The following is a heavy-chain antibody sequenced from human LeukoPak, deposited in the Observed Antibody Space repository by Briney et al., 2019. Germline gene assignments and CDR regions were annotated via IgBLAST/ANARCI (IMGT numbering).Heavy chain of an antibody. CDR2: IIPIFGTA. D-gene: IGHD2-8*01. V-gene: IGHV1-69*05. J-gene: IGHJ6*03. CDR3: AKGVYAPTYYYYYMDV. Sequence: GASLKVSCEASGDTFSSYAISWVRQAPGQGLEWMGGIIPIFGTANYAQKFEGRVTITTDESTSTAYMELSSLRSEDTAVYYCAKGVYAPTYYYYYMDVWGKGTTVTVSS. CDR1: GDTFSSYA.